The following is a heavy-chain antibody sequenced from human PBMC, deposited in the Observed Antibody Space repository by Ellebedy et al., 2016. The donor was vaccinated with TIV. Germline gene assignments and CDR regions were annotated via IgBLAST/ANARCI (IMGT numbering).Heavy chain of an antibody. J-gene: IGHJ4*02. CDR3: ARDGRVATTIYYFDY. CDR1: GFTFSSYW. CDR2: IKQDGSEK. V-gene: IGHV3-7*03. Sequence: GGSLRLXCAASGFTFSSYWMSWVRQAPGKGLEWVANIKQDGSEKYYVDSVKGRFTISRDNAKNSLYLQMNSLRAEDTAVYYCARDGRVATTIYYFDYWGQGTLVTVSS. D-gene: IGHD5-12*01.